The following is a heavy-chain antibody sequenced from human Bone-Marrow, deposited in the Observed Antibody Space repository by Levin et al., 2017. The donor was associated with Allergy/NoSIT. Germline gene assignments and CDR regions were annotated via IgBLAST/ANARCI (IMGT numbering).Heavy chain of an antibody. CDR3: ARYNYEYNALDI. V-gene: IGHV3-13*01. Sequence: GGSLRLSCAASGFTFRTHDMHWVRQGTGKGLEWVSTIGTAGDTYYPDSVRGRFTISRENAKNSLYLQMNGLSAGDTAVCYCARYNYEYNALDIWGQGTMVTVSS. CDR2: IGTAGDT. D-gene: IGHD5-18*01. J-gene: IGHJ3*02. CDR1: GFTFRTHD.